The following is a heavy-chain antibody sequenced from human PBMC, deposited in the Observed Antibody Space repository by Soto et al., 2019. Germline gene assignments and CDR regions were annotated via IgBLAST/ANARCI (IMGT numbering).Heavy chain of an antibody. J-gene: IGHJ6*02. CDR3: ARAHDYDFWSGFLFYGMDV. CDR2: ISSTGGST. V-gene: IGHV3-23*01. Sequence: LRLSCAASRFTFSNYAMSWVRQAPGKGLEWVSGISSTGGSTYYADSVEGRFTISRDNSKNTLDLQMSSLRAEDTAIYYCARAHDYDFWSGFLFYGMDVWGQGTTVTVSS. D-gene: IGHD3-3*01. CDR1: RFTFSNYA.